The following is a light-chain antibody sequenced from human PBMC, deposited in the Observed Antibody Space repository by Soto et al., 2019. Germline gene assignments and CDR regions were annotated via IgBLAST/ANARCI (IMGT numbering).Light chain of an antibody. J-gene: IGKJ3*01. CDR2: GTS. CDR3: QQYGSALFT. V-gene: IGKV3-20*01. Sequence: EVVLTQSPGTLSLSPGDRATLSCRVSQSVSSLYIAWSQKKPDQRPRLLVYGTSTRSTGVPDRFSGSGSGTDFTLTISSLEPEDFALYYCQQYGSALFTFGPGTKVEI. CDR1: QSVSSLY.